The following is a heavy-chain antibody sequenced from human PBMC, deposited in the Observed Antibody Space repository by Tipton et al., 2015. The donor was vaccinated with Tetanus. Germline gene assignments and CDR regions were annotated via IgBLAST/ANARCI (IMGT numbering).Heavy chain of an antibody. J-gene: IGHJ4*02. Sequence: TLSLTCTVSGASISSGSHYWSWIRQHPGKGLEWIGDMDYSGTTYYNPSLKSRVTISVDTSNNQFSLKVTSVTAADTAVYYCARVFTRGYTYGTTFDYWGQGTLVTVSS. CDR2: MDYSGTT. V-gene: IGHV4-30-4*08. CDR3: ARVFTRGYTYGTTFDY. D-gene: IGHD5-18*01. CDR1: GASISSGSHY.